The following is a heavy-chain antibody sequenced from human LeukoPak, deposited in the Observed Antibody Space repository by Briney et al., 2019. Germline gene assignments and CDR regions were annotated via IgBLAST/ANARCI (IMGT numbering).Heavy chain of an antibody. CDR2: ISGNGGNT. D-gene: IGHD5-12*01. J-gene: IGHJ4*02. CDR3: AKLGLYANSPLDY. V-gene: IGHV3-23*01. Sequence: TGESLRLSCAASGFTLSSYAMSWVRQAPGKGLEWVSGISGNGGNTYYADSVKGRFTISRDNSKNTVYLQMNSLRAEDTAIYYRAKLGLYANSPLDYWGQGTLVTVSS. CDR1: GFTLSSYA.